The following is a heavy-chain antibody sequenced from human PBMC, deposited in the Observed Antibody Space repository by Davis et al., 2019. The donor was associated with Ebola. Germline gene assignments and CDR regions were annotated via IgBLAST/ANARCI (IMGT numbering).Heavy chain of an antibody. CDR1: GGSSSGYY. D-gene: IGHD5-18*01. V-gene: IGHV4-34*01. CDR3: ARDRSGARGYSYDRAIDY. J-gene: IGHJ4*02. CDR2: INHSGST. Sequence: SETLSLTCPVYGGSSSGYYWSWTRQPPGKGLEWIGEINHSGSTNYNPSLKSRVTISVDTSKNQFSLKLSSVTAADTAVYYCARDRSGARGYSYDRAIDYWGQGTLVTVSS.